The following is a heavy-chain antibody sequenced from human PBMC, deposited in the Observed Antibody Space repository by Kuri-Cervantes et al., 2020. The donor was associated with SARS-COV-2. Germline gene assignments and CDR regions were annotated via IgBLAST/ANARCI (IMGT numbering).Heavy chain of an antibody. CDR2: IYYSGST. CDR3: AGVSHYDFWSGYYTPDAFDI. V-gene: IGHV4-59*01. J-gene: IGHJ3*02. CDR1: GGSISSYY. Sequence: GSLRLSCTVSGGSISSYYWSWIRQPPGKGLEWIGYIYYSGSTNYNPSLKSRVTISVDTSKNQFSLKLGSVTAADTAVYYCAGVSHYDFWSGYYTPDAFDIWGQGTMVTVSS. D-gene: IGHD3-3*01.